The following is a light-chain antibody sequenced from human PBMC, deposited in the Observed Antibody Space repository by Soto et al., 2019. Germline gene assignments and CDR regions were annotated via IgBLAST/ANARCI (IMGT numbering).Light chain of an antibody. V-gene: IGLV3-9*01. J-gene: IGLJ2*01. CDR3: QVWGSDTAV. CDR1: TIGGKN. Sequence: SSELTQSVSVSVALGQTASIACGGNTIGGKNVHWYQQKPGQAPTLVIYRDTKRPSGIPERFSASNSGNTATLTITRVEAGDEADYYCQVWGSDTAVFGGGTKLTVL. CDR2: RDT.